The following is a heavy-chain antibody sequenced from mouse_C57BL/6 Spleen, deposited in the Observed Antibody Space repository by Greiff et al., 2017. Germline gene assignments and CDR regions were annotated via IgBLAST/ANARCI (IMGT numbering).Heavy chain of an antibody. CDR1: GYTFTSYW. J-gene: IGHJ2*01. CDR2: IHPNRGST. CDR3: ARSASGDYFDY. D-gene: IGHD6-1*01. V-gene: IGHV1-64*01. Sequence: QVQLQQPGAELVKPGASVKLSCKASGYTFTSYWMHWVKQRPGQGLEWIGMIHPNRGSTNYNEKFKSKATLTVDKSSSTAYMQLSSLTSEDSAVYYCARSASGDYFDYWGQGTTLTVSS.